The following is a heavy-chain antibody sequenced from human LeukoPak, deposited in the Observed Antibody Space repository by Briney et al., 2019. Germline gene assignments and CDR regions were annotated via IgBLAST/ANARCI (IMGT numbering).Heavy chain of an antibody. CDR2: INSDGSST. CDR1: GFTFSSYW. D-gene: IGHD3-22*01. V-gene: IGHV3-74*01. Sequence: GGSLRLSCAASGFTFSSYWMHWVRQAPGKGLVWVSRINSDGSSTSYADSVKGRFTISRDNAKNTLYLQMNSLRAEDTAVCYCARDSSYDSFDYWGQGTLVTVSS. J-gene: IGHJ4*02. CDR3: ARDSSYDSFDY.